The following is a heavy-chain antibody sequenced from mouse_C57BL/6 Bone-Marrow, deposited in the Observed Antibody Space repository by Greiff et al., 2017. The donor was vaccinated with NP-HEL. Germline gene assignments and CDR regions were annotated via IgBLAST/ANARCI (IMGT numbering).Heavy chain of an antibody. CDR2: IYPGSGST. CDR1: GYTFTSYW. D-gene: IGHD1-1*01. J-gene: IGHJ3*01. V-gene: IGHV1-55*01. CDR3: ARGDYGSSWGFAY. Sequence: VQLRQPGAELVKPGASVKMSCKASGYTFTSYWITWVKQRPGQGLEWIGDIYPGSGSTNYNEKFKSKATLTVDTSSSTAYMQLSSLTSEDSAVYYCARGDYGSSWGFAYWGQGTLVTVSA.